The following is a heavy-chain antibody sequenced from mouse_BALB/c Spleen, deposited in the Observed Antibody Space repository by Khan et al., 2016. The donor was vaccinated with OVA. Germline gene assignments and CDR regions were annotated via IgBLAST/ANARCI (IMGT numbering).Heavy chain of an antibody. Sequence: QVQLQQSGAELVKPGASVKLSCKASGYTFSSYYMYWVKQRPGQGLEWIGGINPTNGGTNFNEKFKTKATLTVDKSSSTAYMQLSSLTSEDSAVYYCARSAHANPYDYWGQGTLVTVAA. CDR2: INPTNGGT. D-gene: IGHD2-10*02. CDR1: GYTFSSYY. V-gene: IGHV1S81*02. J-gene: IGHJ3*01. CDR3: ARSAHANPYDY.